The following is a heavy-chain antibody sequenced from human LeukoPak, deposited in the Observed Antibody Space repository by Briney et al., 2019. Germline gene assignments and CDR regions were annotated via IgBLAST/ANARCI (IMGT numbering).Heavy chain of an antibody. D-gene: IGHD7-27*01. Sequence: GGSLRLSCAASRFTFSSYAMSWVRQAPGKGLEWVSTITTSDGNTYYADSVKGRFTVSRDNSKNTLFLQMNSLRAEDTAVYYCAKDGGLWVSAHWGDSWGRGTLVTVSS. CDR2: ITTSDGNT. V-gene: IGHV3-23*01. CDR3: AKDGGLWVSAHWGDS. J-gene: IGHJ4*02. CDR1: RFTFSSYA.